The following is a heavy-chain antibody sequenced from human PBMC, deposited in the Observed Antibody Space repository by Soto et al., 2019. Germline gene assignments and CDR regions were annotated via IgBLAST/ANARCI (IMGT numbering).Heavy chain of an antibody. CDR3: ARGARNYNYFDC. CDR1: GFTFSNYW. CDR2: INGDGSST. D-gene: IGHD1-7*01. V-gene: IGHV3-74*01. J-gene: IGHJ4*02. Sequence: EVQLVESGGGLVQPGGSLRLSCVASGFTFSNYWIHWVRQAPGKGLVWVSRINGDGSSTNYADSVKGQFTISRDNAKNTVYLQMNSLRVEDTAVYYCARGARNYNYFDCWGQGTLVTVSS.